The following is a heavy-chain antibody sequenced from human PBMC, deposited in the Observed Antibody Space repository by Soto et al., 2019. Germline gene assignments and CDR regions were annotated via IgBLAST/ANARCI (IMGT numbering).Heavy chain of an antibody. CDR3: ARGQSSSSWYPT. D-gene: IGHD6-13*01. J-gene: IGHJ5*02. V-gene: IGHV4-59*01. Sequence: SETLSLTCTVSGGSISSFYWSRIRQPPGKGLEWIGFIYYSGSTKYNPSLKTRVTISVDTSKNQFSLKLSSVTAADTAVYYCARGQSSSSWYPTWGQGTLVTVSS. CDR2: IYYSGST. CDR1: GGSISSFY.